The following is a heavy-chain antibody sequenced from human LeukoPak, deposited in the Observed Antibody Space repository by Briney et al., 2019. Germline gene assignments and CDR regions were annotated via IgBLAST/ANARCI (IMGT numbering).Heavy chain of an antibody. Sequence: PSETLSLTCTVSGGSISSYYWSWIRQPAGKGLEWIGRIYTSGSTNYNPSLKSRVTMFVDMSKNRFSLRLSSVTAADTAVYYCARHRAYSSSSPFDYWGQGTLVTVSS. CDR2: IYTSGST. D-gene: IGHD6-6*01. CDR1: GGSISSYY. V-gene: IGHV4-4*07. J-gene: IGHJ4*02. CDR3: ARHRAYSSSSPFDY.